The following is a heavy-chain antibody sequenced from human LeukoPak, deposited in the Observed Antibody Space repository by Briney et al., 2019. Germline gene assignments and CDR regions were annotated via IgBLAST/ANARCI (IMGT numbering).Heavy chain of an antibody. CDR2: IYSGGST. J-gene: IGHJ5*02. V-gene: IGHV3-66*01. CDR3: ARGIAAAGTSSNWFDP. D-gene: IGHD6-13*01. CDR1: GFTVSSNY. Sequence: GGSLRLSCAASGFTVSSNYMSWVRQAPGKGLEWVSVIYSGGSTYYADSVKGRFTISRDNSKNTLYLQMNSLRAEDTAVYYCARGIAAAGTSSNWFDPWGQGTLVTVSS.